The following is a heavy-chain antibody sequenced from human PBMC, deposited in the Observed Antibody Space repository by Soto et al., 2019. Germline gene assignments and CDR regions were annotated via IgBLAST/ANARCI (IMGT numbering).Heavy chain of an antibody. V-gene: IGHV4-61*01. CDR2: VSHSGST. Sequence: SETLSLTCTVSGDSVNTVNYYWTWIRQPPGKGLEWIGYVSHSGSTNYSPSLKSRVTLSVDTSKNQFYLTLTSVAAADTAVYYCARGRGIAVRPYYYGMDVWGQGTTVTVSS. CDR1: GDSVNTVNYY. CDR3: ARGRGIAVRPYYYGMDV. D-gene: IGHD6-6*01. J-gene: IGHJ6*02.